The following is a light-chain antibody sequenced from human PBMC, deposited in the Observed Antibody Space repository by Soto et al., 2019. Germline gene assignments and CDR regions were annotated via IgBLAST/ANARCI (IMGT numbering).Light chain of an antibody. J-gene: IGKJ1*01. Sequence: DIVLTQSPGTLSLSPGERATLSCRASQSVSSSYLAWYQQKPGQAPRLLIYGASSRAIGIPDRFSGSGSGTDFTLTISSLEPEDFAVYYCQQRSNWPWTFGQGTKVDIK. V-gene: IGKV3D-20*02. CDR1: QSVSSSY. CDR3: QQRSNWPWT. CDR2: GAS.